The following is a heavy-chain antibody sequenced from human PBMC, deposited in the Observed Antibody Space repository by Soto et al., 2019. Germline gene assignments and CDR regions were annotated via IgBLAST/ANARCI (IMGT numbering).Heavy chain of an antibody. CDR1: GGSISSGGYY. Sequence: PSETLSLTCTVSGGSISSGGYYWSWIRQHPGKGLEWIGYIYYSGSTYYNPSLKSRVTISVDTSKNQFSLKLSSVTAADTAVYYCATFGHSSGFRGDYWGQGTLVTVSS. D-gene: IGHD6-19*01. J-gene: IGHJ4*02. CDR3: ATFGHSSGFRGDY. CDR2: IYYSGST. V-gene: IGHV4-31*03.